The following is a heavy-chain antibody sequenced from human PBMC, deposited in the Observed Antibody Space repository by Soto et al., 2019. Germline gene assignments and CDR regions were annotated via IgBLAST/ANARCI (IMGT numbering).Heavy chain of an antibody. CDR1: GGSISSGGYY. CDR2: IYYSGST. CDR3: ARGRGDIVVVPAAVIPRDNNWFDP. J-gene: IGHJ5*02. Sequence: PSGTLSPPCTVSGGSISSGGYYWSWIHQHPGKGLEWIGYIYYSGSTYYNPSLKSRVTISVDTSKNQFSLKLSSVTAADTAVYYCARGRGDIVVVPAAVIPRDNNWFDPWGQGTLVTVSS. V-gene: IGHV4-31*03. D-gene: IGHD2-2*01.